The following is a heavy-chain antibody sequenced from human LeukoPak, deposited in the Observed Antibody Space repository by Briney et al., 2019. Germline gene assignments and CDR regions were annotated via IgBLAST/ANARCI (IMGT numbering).Heavy chain of an antibody. D-gene: IGHD2/OR15-2a*01. CDR2: ITDSGGRT. J-gene: IGHJ4*02. V-gene: IGHV3-23*01. CDR1: GFTFSSYA. CDR3: AKDVIRVGASHFDY. Sequence: GGSLRLSCAASGFTFSSYAMSWVRQAPGKGLEWVSAITDSGGRTYYADSVKGRFTFSGDNSKNTLYLQMNGLRAEDTAVYYCAKDVIRVGASHFDYWGQGTLVTVSS.